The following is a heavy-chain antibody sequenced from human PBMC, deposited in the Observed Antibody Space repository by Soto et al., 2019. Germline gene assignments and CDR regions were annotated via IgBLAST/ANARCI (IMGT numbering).Heavy chain of an antibody. V-gene: IGHV4-31*03. CDR1: GGSISSGGYY. CDR2: IYYSGST. D-gene: IGHD6-13*01. CDR3: ARDRAGALYFDY. J-gene: IGHJ4*02. Sequence: QVQLQESGPGLVKPSQTLSLTCTVSGGSISSGGYYWSWIRQHPGKGLEWIGYIYYSGSTYYNPSLKIRVTISVDTSKNQCSLKLSSVTAADTAVYYCARDRAGALYFDYWGQGTLVTVSS.